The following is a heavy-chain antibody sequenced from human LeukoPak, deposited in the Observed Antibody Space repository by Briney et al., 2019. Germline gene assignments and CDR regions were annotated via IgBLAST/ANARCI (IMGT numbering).Heavy chain of an antibody. V-gene: IGHV3-30*02. CDR3: AREIGPIQLHLWGSAFDY. D-gene: IGHD5-24*01. Sequence: PGGSLRLSCTASGFIFSTHGMHWVRQAPGKGLEWVALIRYDGSNTYYADSVKGRFAISRDNSKNTVYLQLNTLRPEDTAVYYCAREIGPIQLHLWGSAFDYWGQGTLVTVSS. CDR2: IRYDGSNT. J-gene: IGHJ4*02. CDR1: GFIFSTHG.